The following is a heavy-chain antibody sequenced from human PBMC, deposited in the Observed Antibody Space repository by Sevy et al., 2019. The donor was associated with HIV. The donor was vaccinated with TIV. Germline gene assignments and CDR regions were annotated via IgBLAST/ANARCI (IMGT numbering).Heavy chain of an antibody. D-gene: IGHD2-15*01. J-gene: IGHJ4*02. V-gene: IGHV3-23*01. CDR3: AKLVRDCSGGSCPGGFDY. Sequence: GGSLRLSCAASGFIFSSYAMSWVRQAPGKGLEWASAISGSGGSTYYADSVKGRFTISRDNSKNTLYLQMNSLRAEDTAVYYCAKLVRDCSGGSCPGGFDYWGQGTLVTVSS. CDR2: ISGSGGST. CDR1: GFIFSSYA.